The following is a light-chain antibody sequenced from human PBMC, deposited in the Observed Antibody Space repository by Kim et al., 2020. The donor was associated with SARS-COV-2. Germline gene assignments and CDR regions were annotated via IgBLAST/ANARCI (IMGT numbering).Light chain of an antibody. V-gene: IGKV3-20*01. CDR3: KQDGRANFT. J-gene: IGKJ3*01. Sequence: SARECATLAGMATPTMSSGYLGWGEQKRGQAPSLRMSGGSRRATFIPDRFSGSGAGTDGDLSSSKLEPDDLAVYYCKQDGRANFTFGQGTKVDIK. CDR1: PTMSSGY. CDR2: GGS.